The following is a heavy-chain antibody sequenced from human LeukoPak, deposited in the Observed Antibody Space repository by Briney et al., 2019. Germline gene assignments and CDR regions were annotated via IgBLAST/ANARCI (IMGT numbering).Heavy chain of an antibody. J-gene: IGHJ4*02. V-gene: IGHV4-30-4*01. CDR1: GGSISSGDYY. D-gene: IGHD3-22*01. CDR2: IYYSGST. Sequence: SETLSLTCTVSGGSISSGDYYWSGIRQPPGEGLEWIASIYYSGSTYYNPSLKSRVTISVDTSKNQFSLKLSSVSAADTAVYYCARGLTGSGLEDWGQGTLVTVSS. CDR3: ARGLTGSGLED.